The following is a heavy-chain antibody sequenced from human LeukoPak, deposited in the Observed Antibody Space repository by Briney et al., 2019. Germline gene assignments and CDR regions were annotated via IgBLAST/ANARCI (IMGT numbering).Heavy chain of an antibody. D-gene: IGHD6-13*01. CDR2: ISAYNGNT. J-gene: IGHJ3*02. Sequence: GASVKVSCTASGYTFTSYGISWVRQAPGQGLEWMGWISAYNGNTNYAQKLQGRVTMTTDTSTSTAYMELRSLRSDDTAVYYCARDSEQLADDAFDIWGQGTMVTVSS. V-gene: IGHV1-18*01. CDR3: ARDSEQLADDAFDI. CDR1: GYTFTSYG.